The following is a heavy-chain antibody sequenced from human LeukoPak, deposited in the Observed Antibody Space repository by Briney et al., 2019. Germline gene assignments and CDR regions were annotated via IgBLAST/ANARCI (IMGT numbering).Heavy chain of an antibody. J-gene: IGHJ4*02. CDR1: GFTFSNYA. CDR2: ISGSGSFT. Sequence: GGSLRLSCAASGFTFSNYAMSWVRQAPGKGLEWVSGISGSGSFTYYADSVKGRFTISRDNSKNTLYLQMNSLRAEDTAVYYCASLIVGADWGQGTLVTVSS. V-gene: IGHV3-23*01. CDR3: ASLIVGAD. D-gene: IGHD1-26*01.